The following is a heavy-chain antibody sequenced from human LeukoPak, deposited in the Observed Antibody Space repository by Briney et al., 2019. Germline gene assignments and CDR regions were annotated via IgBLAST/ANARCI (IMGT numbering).Heavy chain of an antibody. Sequence: SETLSLTCTVSGGSISSYYWSWIRQPAGKGPEWIGRIYTSGSTNYNPSLKSRVTMSVDTSKNQFSLKLSSVTAADTAVYYCARLGGHYDILTGCFGHRDAFDIWGQGTMVTVSS. CDR1: GGSISSYY. J-gene: IGHJ3*02. V-gene: IGHV4-4*07. CDR3: ARLGGHYDILTGCFGHRDAFDI. D-gene: IGHD3-9*01. CDR2: IYTSGST.